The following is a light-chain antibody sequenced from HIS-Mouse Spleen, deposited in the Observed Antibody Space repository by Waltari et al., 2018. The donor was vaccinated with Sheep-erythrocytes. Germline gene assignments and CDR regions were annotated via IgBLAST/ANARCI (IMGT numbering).Light chain of an antibody. CDR1: SGDVGSYNC. Sequence: QSALTQPASVAGSPGPSITISCTGTSGDVGSYNCFSWYHLHPGKAPKLMIYEGSNRPSGVSNRFSGSKSGNTASLTISGLQAEDEADYYCCSYAGSSTWVFGGGTKLTVL. CDR3: CSYAGSSTWV. CDR2: EGS. J-gene: IGLJ3*02. V-gene: IGLV2-23*01.